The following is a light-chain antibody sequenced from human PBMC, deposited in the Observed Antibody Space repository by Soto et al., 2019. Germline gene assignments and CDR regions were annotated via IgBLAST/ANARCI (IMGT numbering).Light chain of an antibody. V-gene: IGKV1-5*03. CDR3: QQYADYSS. J-gene: IGKJ1*01. CDR1: QSIGSW. Sequence: DIQMTQSPSTLPASVGDRVTVACRASQSIGSWLAWYQQKPGHAPKLLIYKATTLESDVPSRFSGSGSGTDFTLTIARLQPDDFATYYCQQYADYSSFGQGTRVE. CDR2: KAT.